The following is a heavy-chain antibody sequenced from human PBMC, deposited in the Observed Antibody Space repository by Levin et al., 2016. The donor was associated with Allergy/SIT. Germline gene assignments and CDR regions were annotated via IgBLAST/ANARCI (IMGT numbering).Heavy chain of an antibody. CDR2: ISSSSSYI. V-gene: IGHV3-21*01. CDR3: ASHEDSSGYPGSAFDY. D-gene: IGHD3-22*01. J-gene: IGHJ4*02. Sequence: WIRQSPGKGLEWVSSISSSSSYIYYADSVKGRFTISRDNAKNSLYLQMNSLRAEDTAVYYCASHEDSSGYPGSAFDYWGQGTLVTVSS.